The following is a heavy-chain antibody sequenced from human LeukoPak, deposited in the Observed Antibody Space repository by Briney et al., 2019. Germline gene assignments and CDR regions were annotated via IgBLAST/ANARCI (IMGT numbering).Heavy chain of an antibody. CDR3: ATIPVADFWSGYGY. D-gene: IGHD3-3*01. Sequence: GASVKVSGKVSGYTLTELSMHWVRQAPGKGLEWMGGFDPEDGETIYAQKFQGRVTMTEDTSTDTAYMELSSLRSEDTAVYYCATIPVADFWSGYGYWGQGTLVTVSS. CDR1: GYTLTELS. V-gene: IGHV1-24*01. J-gene: IGHJ4*02. CDR2: FDPEDGET.